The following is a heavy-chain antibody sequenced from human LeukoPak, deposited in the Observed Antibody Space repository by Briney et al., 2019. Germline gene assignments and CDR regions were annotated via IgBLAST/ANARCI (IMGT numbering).Heavy chain of an antibody. CDR3: ARAPRGIVVVPAAKGGHYFDY. V-gene: IGHV4-39*01. Sequence: SETLSLTCTVSGGSISSSSYYWGWIRQPPGKGLEWIGSIYYSGSTYYNPSLKSRVTISVDTSKNQFSLKLSSVTAADTAVYYCARAPRGIVVVPAAKGGHYFDYWGQGTLVTVSS. CDR1: GGSISSSSYY. J-gene: IGHJ4*02. D-gene: IGHD2-2*01. CDR2: IYYSGST.